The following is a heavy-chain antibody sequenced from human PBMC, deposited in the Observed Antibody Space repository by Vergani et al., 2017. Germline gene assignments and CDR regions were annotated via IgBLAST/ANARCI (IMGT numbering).Heavy chain of an antibody. CDR3: ARDSPSWSGYYTGGYYYMDV. V-gene: IGHV1-69*04. CDR2: IIPILGIA. J-gene: IGHJ6*03. Sequence: QVQLVQSGAEVKKPGSSVKVSCKASGGTFSSYAISWVRQAPGQGLEWMGRIIPILGIAYYAQQFQGRVTITADKSTSTAYMELSSLRAEDTAVYYCARDSPSWSGYYTGGYYYMDVWGKGTTVTVSS. CDR1: GGTFSSYA. D-gene: IGHD3-3*01.